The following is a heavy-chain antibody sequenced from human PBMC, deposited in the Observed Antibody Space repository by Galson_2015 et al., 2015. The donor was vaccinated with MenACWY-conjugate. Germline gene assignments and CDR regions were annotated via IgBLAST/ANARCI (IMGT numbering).Heavy chain of an antibody. CDR1: GFMFSRYA. Sequence: SLRLSCAASGFMFSRYAMTWVHQAPGKGLDWVSAIIGSGDNTYYAESVKGRFTISRDSSTKTVYLQMHSLRAEDTAVYYCAKGLDVYGPYGLDVWGQGTTVTVSS. D-gene: IGHD3-10*01. CDR3: AKGLDVYGPYGLDV. V-gene: IGHV3-23*01. J-gene: IGHJ6*02. CDR2: IIGSGDNT.